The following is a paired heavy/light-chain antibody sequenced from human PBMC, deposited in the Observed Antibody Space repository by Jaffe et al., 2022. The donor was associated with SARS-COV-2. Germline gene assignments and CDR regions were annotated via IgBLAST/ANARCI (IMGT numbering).Heavy chain of an antibody. V-gene: IGHV3-7*01. J-gene: IGHJ4*02. CDR2: IKQDGSER. CDR3: ARDAKFQLDF. D-gene: IGHD2-2*01. CDR1: GFTFRNYW. Sequence: EVQLVEFGGGLVQPGGSLRLSCGASGFTFRNYWMTWVRQAPGKGLEWVANIKQDGSERWYVDSVKGRFTISRDNAENSLYLQMSSLRAEDTAVYYCARDAKFQLDFWGRGTLVTVSS.
Light chain of an antibody. Sequence: EIVLTQSPGTLPLSPGERVTLSCRASENVVSSPLAWYQQKPGQAPRLLIYGASNRATGIPARFSGSGSGTDFTLTISRLEPEDFAVYYCQYWGKTFGQGTKVEIK. J-gene: IGKJ1*01. CDR1: ENVVSSP. CDR3: QYWGKT. CDR2: GAS. V-gene: IGKV3-20*01.